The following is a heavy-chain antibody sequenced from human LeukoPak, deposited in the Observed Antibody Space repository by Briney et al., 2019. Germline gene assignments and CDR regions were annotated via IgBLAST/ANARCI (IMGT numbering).Heavy chain of an antibody. Sequence: GASVKVSCKASGYTFTSYDINWVRQATGQGLEWMGWMNPNSGNTGYAQKFQGRVTMTGNTSISTAYMELSSLRSEDTAVYYCATWYCSGGSCYADYWGQGTLVTVSS. D-gene: IGHD2-15*01. CDR3: ATWYCSGGSCYADY. J-gene: IGHJ4*02. V-gene: IGHV1-8*01. CDR1: GYTFTSYD. CDR2: MNPNSGNT.